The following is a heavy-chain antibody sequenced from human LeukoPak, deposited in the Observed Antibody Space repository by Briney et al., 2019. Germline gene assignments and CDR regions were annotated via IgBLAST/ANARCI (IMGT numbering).Heavy chain of an antibody. CDR2: ISYDGSNK. CDR3: AKDSGPAAMPGYYYYGMDV. V-gene: IGHV3-30*18. CDR1: GFTFSSYG. J-gene: IGHJ6*02. D-gene: IGHD2-2*01. Sequence: GGSLRLSCAASGFTFSSYGMHWVRQAPGKGLEWVAVISYDGSNKYYADSVKGRFTISRDNSKTTLYLQMNSLRAEDTAVYYCAKDSGPAAMPGYYYYGMDVWGQGTTVTVSS.